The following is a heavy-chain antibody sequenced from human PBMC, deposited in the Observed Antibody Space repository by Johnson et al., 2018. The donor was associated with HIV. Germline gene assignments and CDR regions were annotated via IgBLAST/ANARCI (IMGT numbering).Heavy chain of an antibody. D-gene: IGHD4-23*01. J-gene: IGHJ3*02. Sequence: QVQLVESGGGLVQPGGSLRLSCAASGFTFSSYWMHWVRQAPGKGLEWVAVISYDGNNQYYRDSVKGRFTISRDNSKNTLYLQMNSLRAEDTAVYYCARGYGGNYDAFDIWGQGTMVTVSS. CDR3: ARGYGGNYDAFDI. CDR2: ISYDGNNQ. V-gene: IGHV3-30-3*01. CDR1: GFTFSSYW.